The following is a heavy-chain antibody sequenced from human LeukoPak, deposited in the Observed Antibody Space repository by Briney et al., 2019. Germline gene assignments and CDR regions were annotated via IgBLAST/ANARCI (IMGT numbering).Heavy chain of an antibody. CDR3: ARQAAGDYHFDS. V-gene: IGHV3-21*01. J-gene: IGHJ4*02. CDR1: GFTFSSYS. CDR2: ISSSSTHI. Sequence: GGSLRLSCAASGFTFSSYSMNWVRQAPGKGLEWVSPISSSSTHIYDADLAKGRFTISRDNSKNSLYLQMNSLGAEDTAVYYCARQAAGDYHFDSWGQGTLVTVSS. D-gene: IGHD4-17*01.